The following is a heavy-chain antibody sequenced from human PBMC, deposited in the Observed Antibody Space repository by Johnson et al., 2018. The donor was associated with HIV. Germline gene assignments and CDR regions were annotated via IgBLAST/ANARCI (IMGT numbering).Heavy chain of an antibody. Sequence: VQLVESGGGLVQPGGSLRLSCAASGFTFSSYWMSWVRQAPGKGLEWVANIKQDGSEKYYVASVKGRFTISRDNAKNSLYLQMNSLRAEDTAVYYCARAPWDYGGGAFDIWGQGTMVTVSS. CDR1: GFTFSSYW. D-gene: IGHD4-23*01. CDR3: ARAPWDYGGGAFDI. J-gene: IGHJ3*02. V-gene: IGHV3-7*01. CDR2: IKQDGSEK.